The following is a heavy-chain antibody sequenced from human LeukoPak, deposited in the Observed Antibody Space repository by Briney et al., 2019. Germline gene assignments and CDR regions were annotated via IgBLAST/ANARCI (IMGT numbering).Heavy chain of an antibody. CDR2: IHYSGST. D-gene: IGHD3-22*01. V-gene: IGHV4-59*01. CDR1: GASISSSY. Sequence: TASGTLSFTCTVSGASISSSYWSWIRQPPGKRLEWIGFIHYSGSTNSNPSLKSRVTISADTSKIQFSLKLSSVTAADTAVYYCVRGNYDSRGYSNAFDIWGQGAMVTVSS. J-gene: IGHJ3*02. CDR3: VRGNYDSRGYSNAFDI.